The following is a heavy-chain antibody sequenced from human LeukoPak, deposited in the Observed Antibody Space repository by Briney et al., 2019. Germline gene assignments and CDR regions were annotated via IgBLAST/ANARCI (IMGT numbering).Heavy chain of an antibody. Sequence: AGGSLRLSCAASGFTFSNAWMSWVRQAPGKGLERVGRIKSKTDGGTTDYAAPVKGRFTISRDDSKNTLYLQMNSLKTEDTAVYYCTTDRWEYQLLTEYWGQGTLVTVSS. CDR1: GFTFSNAW. CDR3: TTDRWEYQLLTEY. CDR2: IKSKTDGGTT. D-gene: IGHD2-2*01. V-gene: IGHV3-15*01. J-gene: IGHJ4*02.